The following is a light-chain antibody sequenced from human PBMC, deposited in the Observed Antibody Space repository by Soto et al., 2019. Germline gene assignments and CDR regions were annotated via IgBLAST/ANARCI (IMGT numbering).Light chain of an antibody. Sequence: QAVVTQPPSVSGAPGQRVTISCTGSSSNIGAGYDVHWYRQLPGTAPKLLIYDNANRPSGVPDRFSGSKSDTSASLAITGLQAEDEADYYCQSYDSSMTAVAFGGGTQLTVL. V-gene: IGLV1-40*01. CDR3: QSYDSSMTAVA. CDR2: DNA. CDR1: SSNIGAGYD. J-gene: IGLJ2*01.